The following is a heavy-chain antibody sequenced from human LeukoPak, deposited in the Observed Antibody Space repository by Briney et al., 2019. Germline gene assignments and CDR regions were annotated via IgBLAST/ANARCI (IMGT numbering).Heavy chain of an antibody. D-gene: IGHD2-15*01. CDR2: IYYSGST. Sequence: SETLSLTCTVSGGSISSYYWSWIRQPPGKGLEWIGYIYYSGSTNYNPSLKSRVTISVDTSKNQFSLKLSSVTAADTAVYYCARLHRYCSSGSCLYFDYWGQGTLVTVSS. V-gene: IGHV4-59*08. CDR3: ARLHRYCSSGSCLYFDY. CDR1: GGSISSYY. J-gene: IGHJ4*02.